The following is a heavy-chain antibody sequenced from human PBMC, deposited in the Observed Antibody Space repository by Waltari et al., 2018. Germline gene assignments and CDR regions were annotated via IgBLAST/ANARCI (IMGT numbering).Heavy chain of an antibody. CDR2: IYYSGSA. CDR1: GGSIHSYY. J-gene: IGHJ4*02. CDR3: ARHFSGLGYYFDY. V-gene: IGHV4-59*08. D-gene: IGHD3-16*01. Sequence: QVHLQESGPGLVKPSETLSLTCTVSGGSIHSYYWSWIRQPPGKGLEWIAYIYYSGSANYNPSLMGRVTISVDTSKNQFSLNLTSVTAADTAVYYCARHFSGLGYYFDYWGLGTLVTVSS.